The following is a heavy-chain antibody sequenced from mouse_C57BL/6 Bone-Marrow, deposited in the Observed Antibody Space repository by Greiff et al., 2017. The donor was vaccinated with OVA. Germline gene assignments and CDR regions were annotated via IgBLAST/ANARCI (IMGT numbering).Heavy chain of an antibody. V-gene: IGHV1-61*01. CDR3: ARWDYGSRGY. D-gene: IGHD1-1*01. Sequence: VQLQQSGAELVRPGSSVKLSCKASGYTFTSYWMDWVKQRPGQGLEWIGNIYPSDSETHYNQKFKDKATLTVDKSSSTAYMQLSSLTSEDSAVYYCARWDYGSRGYWGQGTTLTVSS. J-gene: IGHJ2*01. CDR2: IYPSDSET. CDR1: GYTFTSYW.